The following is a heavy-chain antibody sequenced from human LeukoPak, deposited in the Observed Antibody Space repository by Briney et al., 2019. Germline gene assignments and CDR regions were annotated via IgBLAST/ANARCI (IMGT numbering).Heavy chain of an antibody. V-gene: IGHV6-1*01. D-gene: IGHD6-6*01. Sequence: SQTLSLTCAISGDSVSSNSAAWNWIRQSPSRGLEWLGRTYYRSKWYNDYAVSVKSRITINPDTSKNQFSLQLNSVTAEDTAVYYCARVSTAARLDYYYYMDVWGKGTTVTVSS. CDR2: TYYRSKWYN. J-gene: IGHJ6*03. CDR1: GDSVSSNSAA. CDR3: ARVSTAARLDYYYYMDV.